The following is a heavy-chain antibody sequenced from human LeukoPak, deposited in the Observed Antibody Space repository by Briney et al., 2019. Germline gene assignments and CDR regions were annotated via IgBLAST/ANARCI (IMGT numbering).Heavy chain of an antibody. CDR3: ARVKYYGSGSYYNFDY. D-gene: IGHD3-10*01. Sequence: SETLSLTRAVSGGSISSSNWGSWVRQPPGKGLEWIGEIYHSGSTNYNPSLKSRVTISVDKSKNQFSLKLSSVTAADTAVYYCARVKYYGSGSYYNFDYWGQGTLVTVSS. V-gene: IGHV4-4*02. CDR2: IYHSGST. CDR1: GGSISSSNW. J-gene: IGHJ4*02.